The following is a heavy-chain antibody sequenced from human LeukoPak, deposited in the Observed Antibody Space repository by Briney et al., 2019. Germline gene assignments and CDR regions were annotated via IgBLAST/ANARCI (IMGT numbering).Heavy chain of an antibody. D-gene: IGHD2/OR15-2a*01. V-gene: IGHV3-21*01. CDR3: ARGEYGYYFEY. CDR1: GFAFSTYS. Sequence: GGSLRLSCAASGFAFSTYSMNWARQAPGKGLEWVSSISDSSSKIYYADSVKGRFTISRDNAKNSLYLQLNSLRAEDTAVYFCARGEYGYYFEYWGQGTLVTVSS. J-gene: IGHJ4*02. CDR2: ISDSSSKI.